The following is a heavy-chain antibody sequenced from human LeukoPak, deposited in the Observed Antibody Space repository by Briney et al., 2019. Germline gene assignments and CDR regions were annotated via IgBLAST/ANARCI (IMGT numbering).Heavy chain of an antibody. CDR3: ARDGSSWYRNWFDP. CDR2: IIPIFGTA. D-gene: IGHD6-13*01. CDR1: GGTFSSYA. V-gene: IGHV1-69*05. Sequence: GASVKVSCKASGGTFSSYAISWVRQAPGQGLEWMGRIIPIFGTANYAQKFQGRVTITTDESTSTAYMELSCLRSEDTAVYYCARDGSSWYRNWFDPWGQGTLVTVSS. J-gene: IGHJ5*02.